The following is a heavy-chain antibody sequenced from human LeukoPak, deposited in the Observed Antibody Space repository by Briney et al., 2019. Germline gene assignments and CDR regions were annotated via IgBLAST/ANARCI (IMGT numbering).Heavy chain of an antibody. V-gene: IGHV3-9*01. Sequence: GRSLRLSCAASGFTFDDYALHWVRQAPGKGLEWVSGISWNSGSIGYADSVKGRFTISRDNSNNALYLQMNSLRGEDTAIYYCARDFRATVVTAGPDYWGQGTLVTVSS. CDR2: ISWNSGSI. CDR1: GFTFDDYA. D-gene: IGHD4-23*01. J-gene: IGHJ4*02. CDR3: ARDFRATVVTAGPDY.